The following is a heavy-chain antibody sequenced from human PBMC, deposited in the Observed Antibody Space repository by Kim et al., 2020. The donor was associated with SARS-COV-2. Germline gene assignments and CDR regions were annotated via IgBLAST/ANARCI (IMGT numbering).Heavy chain of an antibody. CDR3: ARDDSSGYYYDFYYYGMDV. J-gene: IGHJ6*02. V-gene: IGHV3-21*01. CDR1: GFTFSSYS. Sequence: GGSLRLSCAASGFTFSSYSMNWVRQAPGKGLEWVSSINSSSTYIYYADSVKGRFTISRDNAKNSLYLQMNSLRAEDTAVYYCARDDSSGYYYDFYYYGMDVWGQGTTVTVSS. CDR2: INSSSTYI. D-gene: IGHD3-22*01.